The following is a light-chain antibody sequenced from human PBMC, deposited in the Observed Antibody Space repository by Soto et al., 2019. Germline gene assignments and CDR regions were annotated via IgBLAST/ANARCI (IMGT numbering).Light chain of an antibody. CDR2: NVS. Sequence: QSVLTQPASVSGSPGQSIAISCTGTSSDVGDYNSVSWYQQHPGKAPKLMIYNVSNRPSGVSDRFSGSKSGNTASLTISGLQAEDEADYYCSSYTSSNTYVFGTGTQLTVL. J-gene: IGLJ1*01. CDR3: SSYTSSNTYV. V-gene: IGLV2-14*03. CDR1: SSDVGDYNS.